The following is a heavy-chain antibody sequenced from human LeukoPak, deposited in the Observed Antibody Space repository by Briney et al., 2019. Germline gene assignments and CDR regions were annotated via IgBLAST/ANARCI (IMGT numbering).Heavy chain of an antibody. CDR2: IYHSGST. J-gene: IGHJ4*02. Sequence: PSETLSLTCAVSGYSISSVYYWGWIRQPPGKGLEWIGSIYHSGSTYYNPSLKSRVTISVDTSKNQFSLKLSSVTAADTAVYYCARYQWQRVVYWGQGTLVTVSS. CDR3: ARYQWQRVVY. D-gene: IGHD5-12*01. V-gene: IGHV4-38-2*01. CDR1: GYSISSVYY.